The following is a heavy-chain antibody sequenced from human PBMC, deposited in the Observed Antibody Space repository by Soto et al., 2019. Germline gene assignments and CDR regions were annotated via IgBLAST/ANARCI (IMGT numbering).Heavy chain of an antibody. CDR3: AKGSAPNPPNFFDP. CDR1: GVTFGNHA. CDR2: ISNSGGET. J-gene: IGHJ5*02. Sequence: EVQLSESGGGPVQPGGSLRLSCAASGVTFGNHAMSWVRQAPGRGLEWVSAISNSGGETYYADSVKGRFTISRDNSQNTLFLQMNSLRAEDTAVYYCAKGSAPNPPNFFDPWGQGTLVTVSS. D-gene: IGHD2-8*01. V-gene: IGHV3-23*01.